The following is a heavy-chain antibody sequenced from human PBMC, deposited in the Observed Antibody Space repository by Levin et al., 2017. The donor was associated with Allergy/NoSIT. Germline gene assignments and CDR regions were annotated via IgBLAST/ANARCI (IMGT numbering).Heavy chain of an antibody. D-gene: IGHD5-12*01. CDR3: TTWALRLITFDI. Sequence: NTGGSLRLSCAASGFTFSNAWMSWVRQAPGKGLEWVGRIKSKNDGETVDYAAPVKGRFTISRDDSRNTLYLQMNSLKTEDTAVYYCTTWALRLITFDIWGQGTMVTVSS. J-gene: IGHJ3*02. CDR2: IKSKNDGETV. V-gene: IGHV3-15*01. CDR1: GFTFSNAW.